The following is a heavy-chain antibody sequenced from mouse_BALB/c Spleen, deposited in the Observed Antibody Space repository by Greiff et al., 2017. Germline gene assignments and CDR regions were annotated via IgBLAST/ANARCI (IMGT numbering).Heavy chain of an antibody. D-gene: IGHD4-1*01. CDR2: IHYSGST. J-gene: IGHJ2*01. CDR1: GYSITSGYS. V-gene: IGHV3-1*02. CDR3: ARGNWDGLFDY. Sequence: EVKLQESGPDLVKPSQSLSLTCTVTGYSITSGYSWHWIRQFPGNKLEWMGYIHYSGSTNYNPSLKSRISITRDTSKNQFFLQLNSVTTEDTATYYCARGNWDGLFDYWGQGTTLTVSS.